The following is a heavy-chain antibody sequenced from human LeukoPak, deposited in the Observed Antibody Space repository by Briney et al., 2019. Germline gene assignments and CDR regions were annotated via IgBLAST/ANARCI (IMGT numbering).Heavy chain of an antibody. D-gene: IGHD3-10*01. Sequence: GASVKDSCEVSVYTPIASSMHSVRPAPEKGVEWMGCFDPEEGETIYAQKFQGRVTMTEDTPTDTAYTELSSLRSEDTAVYYGATALSGSFGYWGQGTLVTVSS. V-gene: IGHV1-24*01. CDR3: ATALSGSFGY. CDR1: VYTPIASS. CDR2: FDPEEGET. J-gene: IGHJ4*02.